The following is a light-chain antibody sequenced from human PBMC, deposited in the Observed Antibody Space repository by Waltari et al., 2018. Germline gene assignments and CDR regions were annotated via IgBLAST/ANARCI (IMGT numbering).Light chain of an antibody. CDR1: QSVSSN. Sequence: EIVMTQSPATLSVSPGERATLSCRASQSVSSNLAWYQQKPGQAPRLLIYGASTRATGISSRFSGSGSGKEFTLTISSLQSEDFAVYYCQQYNNWPPLTFGGGTKVEIK. J-gene: IGKJ4*01. CDR2: GAS. CDR3: QQYNNWPPLT. V-gene: IGKV3-15*01.